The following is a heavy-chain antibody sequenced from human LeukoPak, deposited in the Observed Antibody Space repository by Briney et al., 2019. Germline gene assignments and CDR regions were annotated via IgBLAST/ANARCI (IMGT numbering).Heavy chain of an antibody. Sequence: SETLSLTWAVYGGSFSGYYWSWIRQPPGKGLEWIGEINHSGSTNYNPSLKSRVTISVDTSKNQFSLKLCSVTAADTAVYYCARGYCSSTSCPGFDYWGQGTLVTVSS. J-gene: IGHJ4*02. CDR2: INHSGST. V-gene: IGHV4-34*01. CDR1: GGSFSGYY. D-gene: IGHD2-2*01. CDR3: ARGYCSSTSCPGFDY.